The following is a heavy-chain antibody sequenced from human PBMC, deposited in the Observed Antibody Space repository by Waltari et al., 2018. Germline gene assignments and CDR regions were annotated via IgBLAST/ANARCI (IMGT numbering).Heavy chain of an antibody. Sequence: QVQLVQSGAEVKKPGASVKVSCKASGYNFTSYAMHWVRQAPGQRLEWMGWINAGNGNTKYSQKFQGRVTITRDTSASTAYMELSSLRSEDTAVYYCARDIDYGGNSEGIGDYWGQGTLVTVSS. D-gene: IGHD4-17*01. CDR1: GYNFTSYA. J-gene: IGHJ4*02. CDR3: ARDIDYGGNSEGIGDY. V-gene: IGHV1-3*01. CDR2: INAGNGNT.